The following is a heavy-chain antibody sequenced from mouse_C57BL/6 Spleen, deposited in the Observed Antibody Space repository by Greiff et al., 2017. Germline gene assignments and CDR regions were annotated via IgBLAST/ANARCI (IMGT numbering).Heavy chain of an antibody. V-gene: IGHV1-18*01. J-gene: IGHJ4*01. D-gene: IGHD2-5*01. Sequence: VQLKESGPELVKPGASVKIPCKASGYTFTDYNMDWVKQSHGKSLEWIGDINPNNGGTIYNQKFKGKATLTVDKSSSTAYMELRSLTSEDTAVYYCARGSSYYSNPYAMDYWGQGTSVTVSS. CDR1: GYTFTDYN. CDR3: ARGSSYYSNPYAMDY. CDR2: INPNNGGT.